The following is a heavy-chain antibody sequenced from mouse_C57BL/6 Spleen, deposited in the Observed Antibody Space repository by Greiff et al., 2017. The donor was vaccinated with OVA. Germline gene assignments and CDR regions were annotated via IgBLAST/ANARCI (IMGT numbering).Heavy chain of an antibody. Sequence: QVQLQQPGAELVRPGASVTLSCKASGYTFTDYEMHWVKQTPVHGLEWIGAIDPATGGTAYNQKFKGKAILTADKSSSTAYMELRSLTSEDSAVYYCTRLPSYWGQGTLVTVSA. J-gene: IGHJ3*01. V-gene: IGHV1-15*01. CDR3: TRLPSY. CDR2: IDPATGGT. CDR1: GYTFTDYE. D-gene: IGHD2-4*01.